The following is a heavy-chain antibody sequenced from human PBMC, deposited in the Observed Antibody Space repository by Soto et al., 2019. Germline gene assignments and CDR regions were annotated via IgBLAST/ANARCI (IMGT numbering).Heavy chain of an antibody. CDR2: IRSQTAGGRI. CDR1: GYSFENAG. CDR3: NTDIGGTWYRFNFDY. V-gene: IGHV3-15*01. J-gene: IGHJ4*02. Sequence: PGGSLRLTCITSGYSFENAGMSWVRKTPGKGLEWVGRIRSQTAGGRIEYAAPVKGRFIISRDDSKNTLYLQMNSLKIEDTAVYYFNTDIGGTWYRFNFDYWGQGARDTV. D-gene: IGHD6-13*01.